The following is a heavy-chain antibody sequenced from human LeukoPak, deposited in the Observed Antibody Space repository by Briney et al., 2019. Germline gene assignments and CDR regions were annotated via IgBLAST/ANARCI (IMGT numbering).Heavy chain of an antibody. CDR2: IYYSGST. J-gene: IGHJ4*02. CDR1: GGSISSSSYY. CDR3: ARHIIPYSGYDFRNVFDY. Sequence: KPSETLSLTCTVSGGSISSSSYYWGCIRQPPGKGLDWIGSIYYSGSTYYNPSLNSRVTISVDTSKNQFSLKLSSVTAADTAVYYCARHIIPYSGYDFRNVFDYWGQGTLVTVSS. V-gene: IGHV4-39*01. D-gene: IGHD5-12*01.